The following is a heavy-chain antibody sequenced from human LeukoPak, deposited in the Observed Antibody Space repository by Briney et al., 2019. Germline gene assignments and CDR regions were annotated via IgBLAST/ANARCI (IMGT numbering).Heavy chain of an antibody. CDR1: GFSISSGYL. CDR3: ARENWVFDY. V-gene: IGHV4-38-2*02. Sequence: SETLSLTCVVSGFSISSGYLWGWIRPPPGRGLEGFGSGCRGGTTYYAPSLKSRVTISVDTSKNQIPLKVRSVTAADTGMYYCARENWVFDYWGQGILVTVSS. D-gene: IGHD7-27*01. CDR2: GCRGGTT. J-gene: IGHJ4*02.